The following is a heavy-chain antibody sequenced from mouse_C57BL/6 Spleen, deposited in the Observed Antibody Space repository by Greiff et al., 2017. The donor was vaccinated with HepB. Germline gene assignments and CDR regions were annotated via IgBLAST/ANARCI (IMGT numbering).Heavy chain of an antibody. CDR1: GYTFTSYW. CDR3: SRSRTGYCDD. CDR2: INPSSGYT. Sequence: VQLQQSGAELAKPGASVKLSCKASGYTFTSYWMHWVKQRPGQGLEWIGYINPSSGYTKYNQKFQDKATLTADKSSSTAYMQLSSLTSEDSAVYYCSRSRTGYCDDWGQGTTLTVSS. J-gene: IGHJ2*01. V-gene: IGHV1-7*01.